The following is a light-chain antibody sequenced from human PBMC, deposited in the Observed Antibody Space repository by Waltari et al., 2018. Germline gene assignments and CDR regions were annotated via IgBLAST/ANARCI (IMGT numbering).Light chain of an antibody. CDR3: YSAADNAVGV. J-gene: IGLJ3*02. CDR2: KDN. CDR1: ILAKKY. V-gene: IGLV3-27*01. Sequence: SYDLTQPSSVSVSPGQTARITCPGDILAKKYGRWFQQKPGQAPVQVIYKDNERPSGIPERFSGSSAGTTGTLTISGAHVDDEADYYCYSAADNAVGVFGGGTKLTV.